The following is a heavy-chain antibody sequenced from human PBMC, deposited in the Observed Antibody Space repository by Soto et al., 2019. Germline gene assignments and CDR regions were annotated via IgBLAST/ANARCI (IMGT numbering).Heavy chain of an antibody. J-gene: IGHJ6*02. V-gene: IGHV3-48*03. D-gene: IGHD2-2*01. CDR2: ITSGGTVF. CDR1: GFNVGDYE. CDR3: ARGRYALGV. Sequence: EVQLVESGGGLVQPGGSLRLSCAASGFNVGDYEMNWVRQAPGRGLEWISMITSGGTVFCYADSVRGRFAISRDDTENSLYLQMDSLRVEDTALYYCARGRYALGVWGQGTTVTVSS.